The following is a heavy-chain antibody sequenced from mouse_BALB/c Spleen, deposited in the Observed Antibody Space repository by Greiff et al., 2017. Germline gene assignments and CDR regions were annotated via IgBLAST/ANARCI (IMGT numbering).Heavy chain of an antibody. J-gene: IGHJ3*01. CDR2: IYPYNGGT. CDR3: ARSKYGNYETWFAY. D-gene: IGHD2-10*02. V-gene: IGHV1S29*02. Sequence: VQLKESGPELVKPGASVKISCKASGYTFTDYNMHWVKQSHGKSLEWIGYIYPYNGGTGYNQKFKSKATLTVDNSSSTAYMELRSLTSEDSAVYYCARSKYGNYETWFAYWGQGTLVTVSA. CDR1: GYTFTDYN.